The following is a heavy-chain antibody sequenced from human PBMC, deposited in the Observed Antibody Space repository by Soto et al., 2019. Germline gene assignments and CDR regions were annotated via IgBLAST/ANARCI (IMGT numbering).Heavy chain of an antibody. CDR3: THQRWGAFEI. D-gene: IGHD2-2*01. Sequence: EVQLVESGGGLVKPGGSLTLFCAASGFIFNNAWMNWVRQAPGKGLEWVGRIKSKTDGGTTDYAAPVKGRFTISRDDSKNTLYLQMNSLKTEDTAVYYCTHQRWGAFEIWGQGTMVTVSS. CDR1: GFIFNNAW. J-gene: IGHJ3*02. CDR2: IKSKTDGGTT. V-gene: IGHV3-15*07.